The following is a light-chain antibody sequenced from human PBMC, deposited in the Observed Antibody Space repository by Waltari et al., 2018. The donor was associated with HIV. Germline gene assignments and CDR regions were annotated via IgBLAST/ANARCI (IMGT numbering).Light chain of an antibody. Sequence: IVLTQSPVTQSLSPGERATLPCRASQSINKRFLGWYQQKPGQAPRPLIYSASSRTGGTPDRFSGSGSGTDFTLTINRLEPEDFAVYYCQHSGSSPGVTFGGGTKVDIK. J-gene: IGKJ4*01. CDR1: QSINKRF. CDR3: QHSGSSPGVT. CDR2: SAS. V-gene: IGKV3-20*01.